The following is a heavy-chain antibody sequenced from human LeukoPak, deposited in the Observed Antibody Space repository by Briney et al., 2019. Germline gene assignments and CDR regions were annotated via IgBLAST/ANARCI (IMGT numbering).Heavy chain of an antibody. Sequence: PGGSLRLSCAASGFTFSTYWMSWVRQAPGKGLEWVANIKQDGSEKYYVDSVKGRFTISRDNAKNSLYLQMNSLRAEDTAVYYCARDHYYDSSGFYYYGMDVWGQGTTVTVSS. CDR1: GFTFSTYW. D-gene: IGHD3-22*01. J-gene: IGHJ6*02. V-gene: IGHV3-7*01. CDR3: ARDHYYDSSGFYYYGMDV. CDR2: IKQDGSEK.